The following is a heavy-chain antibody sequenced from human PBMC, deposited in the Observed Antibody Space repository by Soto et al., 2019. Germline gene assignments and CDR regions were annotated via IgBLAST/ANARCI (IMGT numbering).Heavy chain of an antibody. V-gene: IGHV1-18*04. CDR1: GYTFTSYG. CDR3: ATAGPDYYDSSGYYRH. J-gene: IGHJ4*02. Sequence: GASVKVSCKASGYTFTSYGISWVRQAPGQGLGWMGWISAYNGNTNYAQKLQGRVTMTTDTSTSTAYMELRSLRSDDTAVYYCATAGPDYYDSSGYYRHWGQGTLVTVSS. D-gene: IGHD3-22*01. CDR2: ISAYNGNT.